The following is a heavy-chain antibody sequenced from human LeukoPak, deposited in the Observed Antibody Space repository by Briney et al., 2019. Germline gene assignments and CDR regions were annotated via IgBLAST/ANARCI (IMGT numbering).Heavy chain of an antibody. D-gene: IGHD3-10*01. Sequence: GGSLRLSCAASGFPFGSYSMNGVRQAPGKGLEWLSYISSRGTTTYYADSVQGRFTTSRDNVENSLFLQMTGLRDDDTAIYYCARVRGACSDTTCYVGSVDVWGEGTLVSVSS. J-gene: IGHJ6*04. V-gene: IGHV3-48*02. CDR3: ARVRGACSDTTCYVGSVDV. CDR2: ISSRGTTT. CDR1: GFPFGSYS.